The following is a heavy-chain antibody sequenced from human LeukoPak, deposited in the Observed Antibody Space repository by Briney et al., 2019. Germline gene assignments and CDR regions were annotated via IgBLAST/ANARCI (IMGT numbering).Heavy chain of an antibody. D-gene: IGHD2-2*01. CDR2: IRYDGSNK. CDR3: AKDQGIVVVPAATDY. Sequence: PGGSLRFSCAASGFTFSSYGMHWVRQAPGKGLEWVAFIRYDGSNKYYADSVKGRFTISRDNSKNTLYLQMNSLRAEDTAVYYCAKDQGIVVVPAATDYWGQGTLVTVSS. V-gene: IGHV3-30*02. CDR1: GFTFSSYG. J-gene: IGHJ4*02.